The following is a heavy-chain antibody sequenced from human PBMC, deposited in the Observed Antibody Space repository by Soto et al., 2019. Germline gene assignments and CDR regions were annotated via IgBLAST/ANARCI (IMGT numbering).Heavy chain of an antibody. D-gene: IGHD4-17*01. CDR3: AVPTVSGAFDI. J-gene: IGHJ3*02. V-gene: IGHV5-10-1*01. CDR2: IDPSDSYT. Sequence: GESLKISCKGSGYSFTTYWINWVRQMPGQGLEWMGRIDPSDSYTNYSPSVQGHVTISADKSISTAFLQWSSLKASDTAMYYCAVPTVSGAFDIWGQGTMVTVSS. CDR1: GYSFTTYW.